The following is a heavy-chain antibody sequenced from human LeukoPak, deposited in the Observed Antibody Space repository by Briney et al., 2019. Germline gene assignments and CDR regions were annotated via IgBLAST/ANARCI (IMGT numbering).Heavy chain of an antibody. D-gene: IGHD6-19*01. Sequence: SETLSLTCTVSCGSISSYYWSWIRQPPGKGLEWIGYIYYSGSTNYNPSLKSRVTISVDTSKNQFSLKLSSVTAADTAVYYCARTGYSSGWFDYWGQGTLVTVSS. CDR1: CGSISSYY. J-gene: IGHJ4*02. CDR3: ARTGYSSGWFDY. V-gene: IGHV4-59*01. CDR2: IYYSGST.